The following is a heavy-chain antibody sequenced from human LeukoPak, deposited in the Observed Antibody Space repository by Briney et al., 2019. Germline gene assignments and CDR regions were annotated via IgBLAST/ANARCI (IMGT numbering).Heavy chain of an antibody. CDR2: FNPNSGGT. V-gene: IGHV1-2*02. Sequence: ASVKVSCKASGYTFTCYYMHWVRQAPGQGLEWMGWFNPNSGGTNYAQKFQGRVTMTRDTSISTAYMELSRRSSDDTVGYYCARGNGDDDAFDIWGQGTMVTVSS. CDR1: GYTFTCYY. D-gene: IGHD4-17*01. J-gene: IGHJ3*02. CDR3: ARGNGDDDAFDI.